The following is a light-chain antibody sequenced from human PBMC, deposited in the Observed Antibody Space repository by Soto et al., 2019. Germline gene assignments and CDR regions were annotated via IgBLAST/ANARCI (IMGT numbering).Light chain of an antibody. CDR2: EGT. CDR1: SSDVGSYNL. J-gene: IGLJ1*01. Sequence: HSVLTQPASVSGSFGQSIIISCTGTSSDVGSYNLVSWFQQLPGKVPKLMIYEGTKRPSGVSNRFSGSKSGNTASLTISGLQAEDEADYYCSSYTSSSTPYVFGTGTKVTVL. V-gene: IGLV2-14*02. CDR3: SSYTSSSTPYV.